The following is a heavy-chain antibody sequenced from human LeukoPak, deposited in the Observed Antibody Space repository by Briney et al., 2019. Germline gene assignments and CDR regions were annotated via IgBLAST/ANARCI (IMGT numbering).Heavy chain of an antibody. CDR1: GYTFTSYD. CDR3: ARGVPLYCSGGSCSGWFDP. CDR2: MNPNSGNT. J-gene: IGHJ5*02. V-gene: IGHV1-8*03. D-gene: IGHD2-15*01. Sequence: ASVKVSCKASGYTFTSYDINWVRQATGQGLEWMGWMNPNSGNTGYAQKFQGRVTITRNTSISTAYMELSSLRSEDTAVYYCARGVPLYCSGGSCSGWFDPWGQGTLVTVSA.